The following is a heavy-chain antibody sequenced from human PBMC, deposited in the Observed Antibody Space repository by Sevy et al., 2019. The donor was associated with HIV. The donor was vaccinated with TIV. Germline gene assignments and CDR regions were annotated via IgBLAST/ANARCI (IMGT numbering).Heavy chain of an antibody. CDR1: GGSLSSNY. J-gene: IGHJ4*02. Sequence: SETLSLTCTVSGGSLSSNYWSWIRQPPGKGLEWIGYIYSGGSSYNPSLKSRVSISMDTSKNQFSLKLNSVTAADTAGYYFARSSGYSYGDFDYWGQGTLVTVSS. D-gene: IGHD5-18*01. CDR2: IYSGGSS. CDR3: ARSSGYSYGDFDY. V-gene: IGHV4-59*01.